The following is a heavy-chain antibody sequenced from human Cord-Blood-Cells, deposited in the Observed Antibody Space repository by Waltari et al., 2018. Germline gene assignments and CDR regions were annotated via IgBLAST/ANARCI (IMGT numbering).Heavy chain of an antibody. CDR3: ARGRGITITGTTSAFDI. Sequence: QVQLQQWGAGLLKPSETLSLTCAVYGGSFSGYYWSWIRQPPGKGLEWIGEINHSGSTNYHPSLKSRVTISVDTSKNQFSLKLSSVTAADTAVYYCARGRGITITGTTSAFDIWGQGTMVTVSS. CDR2: INHSGST. D-gene: IGHD1-7*01. J-gene: IGHJ3*02. CDR1: GGSFSGYY. V-gene: IGHV4-34*01.